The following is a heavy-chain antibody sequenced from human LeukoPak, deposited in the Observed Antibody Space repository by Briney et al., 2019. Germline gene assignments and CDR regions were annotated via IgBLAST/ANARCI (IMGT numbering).Heavy chain of an antibody. CDR2: IFSPGSS. J-gene: IGHJ4*02. CDR1: GGSISSYH. V-gene: IGHV4-59*08. Sequence: PSETLSLTCTVSGGSISSYHWNWIRQPPATGLEGIGYIFSPGSSNYNPSLKSRVTISLDTSKSQFSLRLPSVTAADTAVYYCARRYGSGSYDKFDYWGQGTLVTVSS. CDR3: ARRYGSGSYDKFDY. D-gene: IGHD3-10*01.